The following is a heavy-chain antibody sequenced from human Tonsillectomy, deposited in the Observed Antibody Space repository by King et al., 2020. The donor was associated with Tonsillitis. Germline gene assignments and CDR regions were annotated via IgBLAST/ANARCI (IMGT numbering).Heavy chain of an antibody. J-gene: IGHJ5*02. CDR3: AMGEGTVANINWFDP. CDR2: INYSGHT. Sequence: QLQESGPGLVKPSETLSLICTVSGGSISSSSHYWGWIRQPPGKGLDWIASINYSGHTYYNPSLQSRVTISVDTCKNQFSLRLYSVTAADTAVSYCAMGEGTVANINWFDPWGQGTLVTVSS. V-gene: IGHV4-39*01. CDR1: GGSISSSSHY. D-gene: IGHD4-17*01.